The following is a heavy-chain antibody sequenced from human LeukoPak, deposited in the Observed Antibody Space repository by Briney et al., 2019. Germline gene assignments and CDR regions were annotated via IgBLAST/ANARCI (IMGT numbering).Heavy chain of an antibody. CDR1: GYTFTSYY. CDR2: INPYGGST. CDR3: ARDYSNYVSGWFDP. V-gene: IGHV1-46*01. Sequence: ASVKVSCKASGYTFTSYYIHWVRQAPGQGLEWMGIINPYGGSTTYAQKFQGRVTVTRDTSISTAYMELSRLRSDDTAVYYCARDYSNYVSGWFDPWGQGTLVTVSS. D-gene: IGHD4-11*01. J-gene: IGHJ5*02.